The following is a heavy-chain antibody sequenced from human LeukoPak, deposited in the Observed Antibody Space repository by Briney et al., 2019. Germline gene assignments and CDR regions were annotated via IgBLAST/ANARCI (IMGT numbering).Heavy chain of an antibody. Sequence: PGGSLRLSCAASGFTFSDYYMSWIRQAPGKGLEWVSHISSSGSTIYYADSVKGRFTISRDNAKNSLYLQMNSLRAEDTAVYYCARSSIAARPFYMDVWGKGTTVTVSS. D-gene: IGHD6-6*01. CDR2: ISSSGSTI. J-gene: IGHJ6*03. CDR3: ARSSIAARPFYMDV. V-gene: IGHV3-11*04. CDR1: GFTFSDYY.